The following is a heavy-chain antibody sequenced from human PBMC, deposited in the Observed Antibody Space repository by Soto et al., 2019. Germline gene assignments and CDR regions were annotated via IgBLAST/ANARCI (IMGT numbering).Heavy chain of an antibody. V-gene: IGHV3-23*01. Sequence: TGGSLRLSCAASGFTFSSYAMSWVRQAPGKGLEWVSAISGSGGSTYYADSVKGRFTISRDNSKNTLYLQMNSLRAEDTAVYYCATRLATYYYDSSGSYWGQGTLVTVSS. D-gene: IGHD3-22*01. CDR3: ATRLATYYYDSSGSY. J-gene: IGHJ4*02. CDR1: GFTFSSYA. CDR2: ISGSGGST.